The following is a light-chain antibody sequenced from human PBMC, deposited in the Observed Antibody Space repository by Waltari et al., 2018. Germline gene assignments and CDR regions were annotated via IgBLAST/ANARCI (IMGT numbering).Light chain of an antibody. J-gene: IGKJ4*01. V-gene: IGKV3-15*01. Sequence: EIVMTQSPANLSVSPGESATLACRASQSVSIKLAWYQQKPGQAPRRLISDASTRATVIPPRFSGSGSGTDFTLTISSLQFEEFAVCYCQQYNNWPLTFGGGTKVEIK. CDR2: DAS. CDR3: QQYNNWPLT. CDR1: QSVSIK.